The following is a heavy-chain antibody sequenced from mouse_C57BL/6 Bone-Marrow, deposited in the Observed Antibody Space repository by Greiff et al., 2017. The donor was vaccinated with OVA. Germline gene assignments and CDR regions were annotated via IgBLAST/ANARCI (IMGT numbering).Heavy chain of an antibody. J-gene: IGHJ2*01. Sequence: DVQLQESGTVLARPGASVKMSCKTSGYTFTSYWMHWVKQRPGQGLEWIGAIYPGNSDTSYNQKFKGKAKLTAVTSASTAYMELSSLKNEDSAVYYCTRFHWDEFDYWGQGTTLTVSS. V-gene: IGHV1-5*01. D-gene: IGHD4-1*01. CDR1: GYTFTSYW. CDR3: TRFHWDEFDY. CDR2: IYPGNSDT.